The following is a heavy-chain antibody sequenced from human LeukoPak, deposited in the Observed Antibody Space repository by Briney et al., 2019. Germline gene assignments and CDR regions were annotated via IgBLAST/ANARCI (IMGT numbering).Heavy chain of an antibody. Sequence: GGSLRLPCAASGFTFSTFAMIWVRQAPGQGLEWVSCISGSGSGTYYADSVKGRFTISRDNSKNTLYLQMNSLRAEDTAVYYCAKVAYNWFSDGPFDFWGEGTLVTVSS. J-gene: IGHJ4*02. CDR2: ISGSGSGT. CDR1: GFTFSTFA. V-gene: IGHV3-23*01. D-gene: IGHD1-20*01. CDR3: AKVAYNWFSDGPFDF.